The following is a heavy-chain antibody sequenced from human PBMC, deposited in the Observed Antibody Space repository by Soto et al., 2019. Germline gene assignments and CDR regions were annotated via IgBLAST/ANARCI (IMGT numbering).Heavy chain of an antibody. CDR1: AFTVNSNS. D-gene: IGHD2-2*01. V-gene: IGHV3-53*01. J-gene: IGHJ4*02. CDR3: ARDRRSRDGLHIGFDY. CDR2: IHSSGSP. Sequence: EVQLVESGGGLIQPGGSLRLSCAASAFTVNSNSVSWVRQAPGKGLEWVSLIHSSGSPHFADSVKGRFTISRDDSKNTVYLQMNSLRAEDTAVYYCARDRRSRDGLHIGFDYWGQGTLVTVSS.